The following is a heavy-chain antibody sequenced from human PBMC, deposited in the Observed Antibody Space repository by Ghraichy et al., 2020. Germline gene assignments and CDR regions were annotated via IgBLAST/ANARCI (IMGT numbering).Heavy chain of an antibody. D-gene: IGHD2-2*02. CDR1: GGSFSAYY. CDR2: INHSGST. V-gene: IGHV4-34*01. J-gene: IGHJ6*02. Sequence: SETLSLTCAVYGGSFSAYYWSWIRQPPGKGLEWIGEINHSGSTNYNPSLKSRVTISVDTSKSQFSLKLSSVTAADTAVYYCAGTALYCSSTSCYKPQYNWNSNPYYYSYAMDVWGQGTTVTVSS. CDR3: AGTALYCSSTSCYKPQYNWNSNPYYYSYAMDV.